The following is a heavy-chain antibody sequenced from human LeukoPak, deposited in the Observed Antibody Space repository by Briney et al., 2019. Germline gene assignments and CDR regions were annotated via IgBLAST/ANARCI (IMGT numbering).Heavy chain of an antibody. D-gene: IGHD1-1*01. Sequence: ASVTVSFKASGYTFTSYYMHWVRQAPGQGLEWMGIINPSGGSTSYAQKFQGRVTMTRDMSTSTVYMELSSLRSEDTAVYYCARDTERAYYYYMDVWGKGTTVTVSS. CDR1: GYTFTSYY. J-gene: IGHJ6*03. CDR3: ARDTERAYYYYMDV. CDR2: INPSGGST. V-gene: IGHV1-46*01.